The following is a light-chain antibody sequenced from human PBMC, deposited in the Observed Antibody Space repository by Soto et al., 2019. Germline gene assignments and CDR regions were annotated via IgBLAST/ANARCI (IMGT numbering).Light chain of an antibody. J-gene: IGKJ1*01. CDR2: DTS. CDR3: QQYGDSPRT. V-gene: IGKV3-20*01. Sequence: EIVFTQSPCTLSLSPGERATLSCRASQSVSRGYLAWYQQKPGQAPRLLIYDTSDRATGIPDRFSGSGSGTDFTLTISRLEPEDFAVYYCQQYGDSPRTFGLGTKVDI. CDR1: QSVSRGY.